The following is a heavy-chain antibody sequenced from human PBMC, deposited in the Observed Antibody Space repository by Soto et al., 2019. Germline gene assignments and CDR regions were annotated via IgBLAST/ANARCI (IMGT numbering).Heavy chain of an antibody. CDR3: AKDRRHYYDSSGYSLYFYY. CDR2: ISYDGSNK. V-gene: IGHV3-30*18. Sequence: GGSLRLSCAASGFTFSSYGMHWVRQAPGKGLEWVAVISYDGSNKYYADSVKGRFTISRDNSKNTLYLQMNSLRAEDTAVYYCAKDRRHYYDSSGYSLYFYYWGQGTLVTVSS. D-gene: IGHD3-22*01. J-gene: IGHJ4*02. CDR1: GFTFSSYG.